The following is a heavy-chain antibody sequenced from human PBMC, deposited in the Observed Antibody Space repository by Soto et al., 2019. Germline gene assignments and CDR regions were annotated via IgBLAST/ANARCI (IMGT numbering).Heavy chain of an antibody. CDR2: ISSSSSYI. CDR3: ARIFRLERRHDAFDI. J-gene: IGHJ3*02. D-gene: IGHD1-1*01. V-gene: IGHV3-21*01. Sequence: GGSLRLSCAASGFTFSSYSMNWVRQAPGKGLEWVSSISSSSSYIYYADSVKGRFTISRDNAKNSLYLQMNSLRAEDTAVYYCARIFRLERRHDAFDIWGHGTMVTVS. CDR1: GFTFSSYS.